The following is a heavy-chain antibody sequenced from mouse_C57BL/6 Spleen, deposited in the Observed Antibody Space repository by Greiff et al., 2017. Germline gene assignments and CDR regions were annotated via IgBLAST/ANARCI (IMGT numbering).Heavy chain of an antibody. Sequence: EVKLVESGEGLVKPGGSLKLSCAASGFTFSSYAMSWVRQTPEKRLEWVAYISSGGDYIYYADTVKGRFTLSTDNARNTLYLQMSSLKSEDTAMYYCTREGAYGNYDYCDDWGQGTTLTVSS. CDR2: ISSGGDYI. J-gene: IGHJ2*01. D-gene: IGHD2-1*01. CDR1: GFTFSSYA. CDR3: TREGAYGNYDYCDD. V-gene: IGHV5-9-1*02.